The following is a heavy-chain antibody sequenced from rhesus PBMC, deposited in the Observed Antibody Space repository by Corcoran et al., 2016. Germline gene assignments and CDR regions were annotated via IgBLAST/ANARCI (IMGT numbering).Heavy chain of an antibody. Sequence: LQLQESGPGLVKPSETLSLTCAVSGSSISSNYWSWIRQPPGKGLEWIGRFSGRGGSTDYNPSRKSRVSISIDTSKNQFSLKLNSLTAADTAVYYCATTTRSGQVFDYWGRGVLVTVSS. CDR1: GSSISSNY. V-gene: IGHV4-173*01. CDR2: FSGRGGST. D-gene: IGHD3-9*01. J-gene: IGHJ4*01. CDR3: ATTTRSGQVFDY.